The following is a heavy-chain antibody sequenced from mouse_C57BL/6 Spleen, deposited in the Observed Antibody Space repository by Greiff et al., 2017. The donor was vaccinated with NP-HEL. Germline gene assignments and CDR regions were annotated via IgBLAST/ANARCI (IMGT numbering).Heavy chain of an antibody. Sequence: EVQLQQSGPELVKPGASVKISCKASGYSFTDYNMNWVQQSNGKSLEWIGVINPNYGTTSYNQKFKGKATLTVDKSSSTAYMQLNSLTSEDSAVYDWAKEAGFCAMDYWGQGTSVTVSS. D-gene: IGHD3-2*02. J-gene: IGHJ4*01. V-gene: IGHV1-39*01. CDR1: GYSFTDYN. CDR3: AKEAGFCAMDY. CDR2: INPNYGTT.